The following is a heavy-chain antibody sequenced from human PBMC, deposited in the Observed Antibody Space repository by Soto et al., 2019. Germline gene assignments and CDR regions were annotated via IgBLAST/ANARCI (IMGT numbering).Heavy chain of an antibody. CDR3: ARGRLRSGGLYSGMHV. CDR1: GFTFSDYY. Sequence: QVQLAESGGGLVKPGGSLRLSCAASGFTFSDYYMTWIRQAPGKGLEWVSYISSSSRYTNYADSVKGRFTISRDNPKNSPYLQMHSLRAEDTAVYYCARGRLRSGGLYSGMHVWGQGTTVTVSS. V-gene: IGHV3-11*05. D-gene: IGHD4-17*01. CDR2: ISSSSRYT. J-gene: IGHJ6*02.